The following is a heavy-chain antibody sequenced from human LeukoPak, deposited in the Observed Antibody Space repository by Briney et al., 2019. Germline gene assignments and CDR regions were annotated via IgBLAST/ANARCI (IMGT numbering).Heavy chain of an antibody. CDR1: GGSISSGSYY. J-gene: IGHJ5*02. CDR2: IYTSGST. D-gene: IGHD3-22*01. V-gene: IGHV4-61*02. Sequence: SETLSLTCTVSGGSISSGSYYWSWIRQPAGKGLEWIGRIYTSGSTNYNPSLKSRVTISVDTSKNQFSLKLSSVTAADTAVYYCARDRYYYDSSGYFDGFDPWGRGTLVTVSS. CDR3: ARDRYYYDSSGYFDGFDP.